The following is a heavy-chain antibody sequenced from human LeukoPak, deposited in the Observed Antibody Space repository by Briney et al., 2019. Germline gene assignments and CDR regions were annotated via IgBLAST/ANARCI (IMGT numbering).Heavy chain of an antibody. V-gene: IGHV3-9*01. CDR2: ISWNSGSI. CDR1: GFTFDDYA. CDR3: VRDYQWSLES. D-gene: IGHD1-1*01. J-gene: IGHJ5*02. Sequence: SLRLSCAASGFTFDDYAMHWVRQAPGKGLEWVSGISWNSGSIGYADSVKGRFTISRDNAKSSLYLQLNGLRAEDTAVYYCVRDYQWSLESWGQGTPVIVSS.